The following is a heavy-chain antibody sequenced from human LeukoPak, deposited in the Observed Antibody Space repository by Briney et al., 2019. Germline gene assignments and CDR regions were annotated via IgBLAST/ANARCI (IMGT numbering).Heavy chain of an antibody. Sequence: PSETLSLTCTVSGGSISSYYWSWIRQPAGKGLEWIGRIYNSGSTTYNPSLKSRVTMSVDTSKNQFSLKLSSVTAADTAVYYCARSPYYYDSSGYYATPNYWYFDLWGRGTLVTVSS. V-gene: IGHV4-4*07. D-gene: IGHD3-22*01. CDR2: IYNSGST. CDR1: GGSISSYY. J-gene: IGHJ2*01. CDR3: ARSPYYYDSSGYYATPNYWYFDL.